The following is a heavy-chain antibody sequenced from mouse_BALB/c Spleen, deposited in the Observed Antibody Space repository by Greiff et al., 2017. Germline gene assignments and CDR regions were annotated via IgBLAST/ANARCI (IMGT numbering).Heavy chain of an antibody. Sequence: VKLVESGPGLVAPSQSLSITCTVSGFSLTSYDISWIRQPPGKGLEWLGVIWTGGGTNYNSAFMSRLSISKDNSKSQVFLKMNSLQTDDTAIYYCVRETGAWFAYWGQGTLVTVSA. CDR1: GFSLTSYD. CDR2: IWTGGGT. D-gene: IGHD4-1*01. J-gene: IGHJ3*01. CDR3: VRETGAWFAY. V-gene: IGHV2-9-2*01.